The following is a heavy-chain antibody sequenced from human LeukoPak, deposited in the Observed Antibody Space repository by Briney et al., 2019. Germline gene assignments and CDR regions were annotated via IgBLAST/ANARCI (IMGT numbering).Heavy chain of an antibody. V-gene: IGHV4-61*01. CDR1: GGSVSSGSYY. D-gene: IGHD3-10*01. CDR2: IYYSGST. J-gene: IGHJ4*02. Sequence: SETLSLTCTVSGGSVSSGSYYWSWIRQPPGKGLEWIGYIYYSGSTNYNPSLKSRVTISVDTSKNQFSLKLCSVTAADTAVYYCARVGGSGSYYNVVPDYWGQGTLVTVSS. CDR3: ARVGGSGSYYNVVPDY.